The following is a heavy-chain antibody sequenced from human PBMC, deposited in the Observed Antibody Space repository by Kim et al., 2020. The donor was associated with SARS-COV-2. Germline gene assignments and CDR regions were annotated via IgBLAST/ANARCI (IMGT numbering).Heavy chain of an antibody. CDR3: AKDLLGYCSGGSCYGPLG. Sequence: GGSLRLSCAASGFTFSSYAMHWVRQAPGKGLEWVAVIWYDGSNKYYADSVKGRFTISRDNSKNTLYLQMNSLRAEDTAVYYCAKDLLGYCSGGSCYGPLGWGQGTLVTVSS. CDR2: IWYDGSNK. CDR1: GFTFSSYA. D-gene: IGHD2-15*01. J-gene: IGHJ4*02. V-gene: IGHV3-33*06.